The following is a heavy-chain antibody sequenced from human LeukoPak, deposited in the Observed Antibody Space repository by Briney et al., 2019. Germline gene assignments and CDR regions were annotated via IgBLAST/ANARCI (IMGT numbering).Heavy chain of an antibody. CDR3: VRGTPTPGMDH. Sequence: ASVTVSCKASGYPFSAHFLNWVRQAPGQGLEWMGNIDTTTGNPRYAQDFTGRFVFSLDTSVSTAYLQITSLKADDTAAYYCVRGTPTPGMDHWGQGTQVTVSS. CDR1: GYPFSAHF. J-gene: IGHJ4*02. D-gene: IGHD3-10*01. V-gene: IGHV7-4-1*02. CDR2: IDTTTGNP.